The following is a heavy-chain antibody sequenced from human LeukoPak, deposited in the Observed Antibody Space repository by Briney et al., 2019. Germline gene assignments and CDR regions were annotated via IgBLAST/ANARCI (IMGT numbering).Heavy chain of an antibody. CDR2: IYSSGNT. CDR3: ARHSGLRSPFDP. CDR1: GGSISTTNYY. Sequence: SENLSLTCTVSGGSISTTNYYWGWIRQPPGRDLEWLGSIYSSGNTYYNPSLESRVTISVDTSKNQLSLKLTSATAADTSVYYCARHSGLRSPFDPWGQGTLVTVSS. V-gene: IGHV4-39*01. J-gene: IGHJ5*02. D-gene: IGHD3-3*01.